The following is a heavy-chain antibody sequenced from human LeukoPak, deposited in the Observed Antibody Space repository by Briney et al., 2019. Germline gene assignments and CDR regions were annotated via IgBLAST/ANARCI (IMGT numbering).Heavy chain of an antibody. D-gene: IGHD6-19*01. Sequence: GGSLRLSCAASGFTFSGSAVHWVRQASGKGLEWVGHIRSKADSHATAYAASVHGRFTISRDDSNNTAYLHMNSLKIEDAAVYFCSRHLYSSAWYEENWGQGTLVTVSS. CDR3: SRHLYSSAWYEEN. J-gene: IGHJ4*02. CDR1: GFTFSGSA. V-gene: IGHV3-73*01. CDR2: IRSKADSHAT.